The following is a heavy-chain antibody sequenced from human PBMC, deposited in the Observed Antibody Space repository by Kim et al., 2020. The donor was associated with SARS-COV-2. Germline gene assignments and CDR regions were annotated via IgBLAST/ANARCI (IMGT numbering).Heavy chain of an antibody. CDR1: GGTFSSYA. CDR2: IIPIFGTA. CDR3: ARGWTVAGTLGFDY. J-gene: IGHJ4*02. D-gene: IGHD6-19*01. V-gene: IGHV1-69*13. Sequence: SVKVSCKASGGTFSSYAISWVRQAPGQGLEWMGGIIPIFGTANYAQKFQGRVTITADESTSTAYMELSSLRSEDTAVYYCARGWTVAGTLGFDYWGQGTLVTVSS.